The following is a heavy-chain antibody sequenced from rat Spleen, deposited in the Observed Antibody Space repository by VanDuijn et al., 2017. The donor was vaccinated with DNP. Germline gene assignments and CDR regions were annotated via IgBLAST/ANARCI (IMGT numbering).Heavy chain of an antibody. V-gene: IGHV5-22*01. CDR1: SLTLSDFN. J-gene: IGHJ2*01. Sequence: EVQLVESGGGLVQPGRSLKLSCPASSLTLSDFNMAWVRQAPKKGLEWVATISYEGSRIHYGDSVKGRFTISRDNAKRTLYLQMNSLRSEDMATYYCVRWNSGHFDYWGQGVMVTVSS. CDR3: VRWNSGHFDY. D-gene: IGHD4-3*01. CDR2: ISYEGSRI.